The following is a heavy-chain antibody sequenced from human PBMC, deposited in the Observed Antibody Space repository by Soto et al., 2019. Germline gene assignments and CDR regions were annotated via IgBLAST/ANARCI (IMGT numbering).Heavy chain of an antibody. CDR2: ISYDGSNK. J-gene: IGHJ4*02. CDR1: GFTFSSYG. CDR3: AKDKGAD. Sequence: QVQLVESGGGVVQPGRSLRLSCAASGFTFSSYGMHWVRQAPGKGLEWVAVISYDGSNKYYADSVKGRFTISRDNSKNTLYLQMNRLRAEDTAVYYCAKDKGADWGQGTLVTVSS. V-gene: IGHV3-30*18.